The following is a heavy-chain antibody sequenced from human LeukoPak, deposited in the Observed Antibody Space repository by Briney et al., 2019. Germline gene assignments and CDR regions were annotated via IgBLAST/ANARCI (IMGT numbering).Heavy chain of an antibody. J-gene: IGHJ3*02. CDR3: ARAPGKYRAAADI. D-gene: IGHD6-13*01. V-gene: IGHV4-30-2*01. CDR2: IYHSGST. CDR1: GGSISSGGYS. Sequence: SETLSLTCAVSGGSISSGGYSWSWIRQPPGKGLEWIGYIYHSGSTYYNPSLKSRVTISVDRSKNQFSLKLSSVTAADTAVYYCARAPGKYRAAADIWGQGTMVTVSS.